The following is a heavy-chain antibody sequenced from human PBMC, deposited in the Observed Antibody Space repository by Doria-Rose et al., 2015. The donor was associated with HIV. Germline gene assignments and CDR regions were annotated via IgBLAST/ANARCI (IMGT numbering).Heavy chain of an antibody. Sequence: TSVKVSCKASGLTFTSSAVQWVRQARGQRLEWIGWIVVGSGNTNYAQKFQERVTITRDMSTSTAYMELSSLSSEDTAVYYCASNGYYYDSSGYFWGQGTLVTVSS. CDR1: GLTFTSSA. CDR2: IVVGSGNT. J-gene: IGHJ4*02. CDR3: ASNGYYYDSSGYF. V-gene: IGHV1-58*01. D-gene: IGHD3-22*01.